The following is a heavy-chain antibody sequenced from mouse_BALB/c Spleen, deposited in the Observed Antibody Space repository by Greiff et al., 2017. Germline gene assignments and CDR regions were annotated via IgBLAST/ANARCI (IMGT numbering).Heavy chain of an antibody. D-gene: IGHD1-2*01. CDR1: GFSLTSYG. V-gene: IGHV2-9*02. CDR2: IWAGGST. CDR3: ARGDYGYERDAMDY. J-gene: IGHJ4*01. Sequence: VQLQESGPGLVAPSQSLSITCTVSGFSLTSYGVHWVRQPPGKGLEWLGVIWAGGSTNYNSALMSRLSISKDNSKSQVFLKMNSLQTDDTAMYYCARGDYGYERDAMDYWGQGTSVTVSS.